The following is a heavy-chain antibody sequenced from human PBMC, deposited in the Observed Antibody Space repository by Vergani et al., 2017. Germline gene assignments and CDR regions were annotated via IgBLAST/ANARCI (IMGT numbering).Heavy chain of an antibody. V-gene: IGHV1-24*01. CDR1: GYSLTELT. CDR2: FEPEHGEV. CDR3: AIVTDDYDSSGYYLDY. J-gene: IGHJ4*02. Sequence: QVQLVQSGSEVRKHGASVKVSCQVSGYSLTELTIHWVRQAPGKGLEWMGGFEPEHGEVTFAHHIQGRVTMTEDRSTNTAYMELSSLRPEDTALYYCAIVTDDYDSSGYYLDYWGQGTLVTVSS. D-gene: IGHD3-22*01.